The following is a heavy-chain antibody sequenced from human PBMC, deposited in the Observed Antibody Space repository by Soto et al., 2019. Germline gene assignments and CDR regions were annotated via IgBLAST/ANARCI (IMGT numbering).Heavy chain of an antibody. CDR3: ARQSRFRPSGYYYDSSGYTMDAFDI. D-gene: IGHD3-22*01. J-gene: IGHJ3*02. CDR1: GYSFTSYW. V-gene: IGHV5-51*01. Sequence: EVQLVQSGAEVKKPGESLKISCKGSGYSFTSYWIGWVRQMPGKGLEWMGIIYPGDSDTRYSPSFQGQVTISADKSISTAYLQWSSLKASDTAMYYCARQSRFRPSGYYYDSSGYTMDAFDIWGQGTMVTVSS. CDR2: IYPGDSDT.